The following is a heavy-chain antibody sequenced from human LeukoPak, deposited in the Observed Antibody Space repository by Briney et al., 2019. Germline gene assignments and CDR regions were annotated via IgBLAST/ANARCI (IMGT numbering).Heavy chain of an antibody. CDR1: GFTVSSNY. CDR3: ARSSSSWYENHNWFDP. J-gene: IGHJ5*02. Sequence: GGSLRLSCAASGFTVSSNYMSWVRQAPGKGLEWVSVIYSGGSTYYADSVKGRFTISRDNSKNTLYLQMNSLRAEDTAVYYCARSSSSWYENHNWFDPWGQGTLVTVSS. CDR2: IYSGGST. D-gene: IGHD6-13*01. V-gene: IGHV3-66*01.